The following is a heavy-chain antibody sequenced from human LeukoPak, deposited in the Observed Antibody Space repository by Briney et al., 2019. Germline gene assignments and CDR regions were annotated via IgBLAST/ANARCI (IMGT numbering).Heavy chain of an antibody. CDR3: ARAGGSVGWYGTIDS. J-gene: IGHJ4*02. D-gene: IGHD6-19*01. Sequence: SETLSLTCTVSGGSISSGSYYWTRIRQPAGKGLEWIGHLYTSGTTSYNPSLQSRVTISADTSKHQFSLRLTSVTAADTAVYYCARAGGSVGWYGTIDSWGQGTLVTVSS. CDR2: LYTSGTT. CDR1: GGSISSGSYY. V-gene: IGHV4-61*09.